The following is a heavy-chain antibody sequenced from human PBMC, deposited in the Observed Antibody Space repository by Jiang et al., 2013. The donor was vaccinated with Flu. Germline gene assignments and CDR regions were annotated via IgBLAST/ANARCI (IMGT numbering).Heavy chain of an antibody. CDR2: ISSSSSYI. Sequence: VQLLESGGGLVKPGGSLRLSCAASGFTFSSYSMNWVRQAPGKGLEWVSSISSSSSYIYYADSVKGRFTISRDNAKNSLYLQMNSLRAEDTAVYYCARDRIYYDSSGSIDYWAREPWSPSPQ. CDR1: GFTFSSYS. CDR3: ARDRIYYDSSGSIDY. V-gene: IGHV3-21*01. J-gene: IGHJ4*02. D-gene: IGHD3-22*01.